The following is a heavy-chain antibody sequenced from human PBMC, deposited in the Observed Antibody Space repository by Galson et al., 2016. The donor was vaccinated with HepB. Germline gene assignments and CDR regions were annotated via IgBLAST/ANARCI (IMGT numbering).Heavy chain of an antibody. J-gene: IGHJ4*02. Sequence: SLRLSCAASGFTFGSYWMSWVRQAPGKGLVWVSRIKSDGGDTIYADPVKGRFTISRDNAKKTLYLQMNSLRAEDTAVYYCARSTRGYHDWGQGTLVTVSS. V-gene: IGHV3-74*01. CDR2: IKSDGGDT. CDR1: GFTFGSYW. CDR3: ARSTRGYHD. D-gene: IGHD3-22*01.